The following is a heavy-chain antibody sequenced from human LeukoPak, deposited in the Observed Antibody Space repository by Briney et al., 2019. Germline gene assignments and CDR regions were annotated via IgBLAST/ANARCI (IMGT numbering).Heavy chain of an antibody. Sequence: GASVKVSCEASGYTFTGYYMHWVRQAPGQGLEWMGRINPNSGGTNYAQKFQGRVTMTRDTSISTAYMELSRLRSDDTAVYYCARESYGLSLNYWGQGTLVTVSS. J-gene: IGHJ4*02. D-gene: IGHD5-18*01. CDR1: GYTFTGYY. V-gene: IGHV1-2*06. CDR3: ARESYGLSLNY. CDR2: INPNSGGT.